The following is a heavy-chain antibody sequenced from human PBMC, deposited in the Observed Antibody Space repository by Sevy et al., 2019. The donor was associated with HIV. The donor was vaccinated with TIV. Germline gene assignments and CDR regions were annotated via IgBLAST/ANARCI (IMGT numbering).Heavy chain of an antibody. CDR3: AGMGYCSSTSCYKRGDYYYGMDV. CDR2: IYTSGST. D-gene: IGHD2-2*02. V-gene: IGHV4-4*07. Sequence: SETLSLTCTVSGGSISSYYWSWIRQPAGKGLEWIGRIYTSGSTNYNPSLKSRVTMSVDTSKNQFSLKLSSVTAADTAVYYFAGMGYCSSTSCYKRGDYYYGMDVWGQGTTVTVSS. J-gene: IGHJ6*02. CDR1: GGSISSYY.